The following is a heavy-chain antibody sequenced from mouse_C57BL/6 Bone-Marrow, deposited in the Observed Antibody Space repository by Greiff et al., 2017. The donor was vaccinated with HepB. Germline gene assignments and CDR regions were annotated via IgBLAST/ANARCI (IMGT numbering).Heavy chain of an antibody. D-gene: IGHD1-1*01. J-gene: IGHJ4*01. CDR1: GYTFTSYW. CDR2: IDPSDSYT. Sequence: QVQLQQPGAELVKPGASVKLSCKASGYTFTSYWMQWVKQRPGQGLEWIGEIDPSDSYTNYNQKFKGKATLTVDTSSRTAYMQLSSLTSEDSAVYYCARFTTGFYYYAMDYWGQGTSVTVSS. V-gene: IGHV1-50*01. CDR3: ARFTTGFYYYAMDY.